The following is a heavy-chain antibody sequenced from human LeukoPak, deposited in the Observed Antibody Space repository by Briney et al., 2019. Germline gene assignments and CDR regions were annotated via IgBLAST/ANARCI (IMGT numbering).Heavy chain of an antibody. Sequence: ASVKVSCKASGYTFTGYYMHWVRQAPGQGLEWMGWINPNSGGTNYAQKFQGRVTMTRDTSTSTAYMELSRLRSDDTAVYYCARDPRPRYFDWLLGDNWFDPWGQGTLVTVSS. CDR3: ARDPRPRYFDWLLGDNWFDP. CDR1: GYTFTGYY. CDR2: INPNSGGT. D-gene: IGHD3-9*01. J-gene: IGHJ5*02. V-gene: IGHV1-2*02.